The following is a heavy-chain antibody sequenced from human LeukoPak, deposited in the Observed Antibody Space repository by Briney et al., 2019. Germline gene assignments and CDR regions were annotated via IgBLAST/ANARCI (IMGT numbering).Heavy chain of an antibody. J-gene: IGHJ4*02. CDR2: ISYDGSNK. V-gene: IGHV3-30*18. Sequence: PGGSLRLSCAASGFTFSSYGMHWVRQAPGKGLEWVAVISYDGSNKYYADSVKGRFTISRDNSKNTLYLQMNSLRAEDTAVYYCAKERLLSLYHFDYWGQGTLVTVSS. D-gene: IGHD3-22*01. CDR1: GFTFSSYG. CDR3: AKERLLSLYHFDY.